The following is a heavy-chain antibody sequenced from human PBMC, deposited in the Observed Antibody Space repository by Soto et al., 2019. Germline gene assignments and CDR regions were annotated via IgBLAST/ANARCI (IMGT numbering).Heavy chain of an antibody. V-gene: IGHV4-34*01. D-gene: IGHD6-13*01. CDR1: GGSFSGYY. Sequence: QVQLQQWGAGLLKPSETLSLTCAVYGGSFSGYYWSWIRQPPGKGLEWIGEINHSGSPNYNPSLKRRVTISGDTSKSQVSLKLSSVTASATAVYYCARGPEADGLTSYNCFDPWGQVTLVIVAA. J-gene: IGHJ5*02. CDR2: INHSGSP. CDR3: ARGPEADGLTSYNCFDP.